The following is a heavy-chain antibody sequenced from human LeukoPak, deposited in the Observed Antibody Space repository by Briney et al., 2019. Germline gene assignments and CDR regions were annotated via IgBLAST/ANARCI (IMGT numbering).Heavy chain of an antibody. CDR2: IRGDTGDA. D-gene: IGHD6-13*01. V-gene: IGHV1-2*02. Sequence: ASVTVSYKTSGYTLSDYYMHWVRQAPAQGLEWMGWIRGDTGDADSPRKFQGRVTMTRDMSTNTAYMELSRLRYDDTAVYFCARVRGNSCDYWGQGTLVTVSS. CDR1: GYTLSDYY. CDR3: ARVRGNSCDY. J-gene: IGHJ4*02.